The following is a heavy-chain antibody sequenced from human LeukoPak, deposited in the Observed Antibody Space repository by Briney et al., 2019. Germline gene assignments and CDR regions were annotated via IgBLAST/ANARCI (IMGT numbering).Heavy chain of an antibody. CDR2: ISYDGTKK. Sequence: GGSLRLSCAASGFTFCSYGMHWVRQAPGKGLEWVAVISYDGTKKYYADSVKGRFTISRDNSKNTLYLQMNSLRAEDTAVYYCAKEQQLVRPNDAFDIWGQGTMVTVSS. D-gene: IGHD6-13*01. V-gene: IGHV3-30*18. CDR1: GFTFCSYG. J-gene: IGHJ3*02. CDR3: AKEQQLVRPNDAFDI.